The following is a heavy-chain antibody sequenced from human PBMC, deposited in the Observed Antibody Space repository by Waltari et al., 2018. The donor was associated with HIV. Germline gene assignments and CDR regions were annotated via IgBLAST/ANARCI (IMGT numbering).Heavy chain of an antibody. CDR2: IYYSGST. Sequence: QLQLQESGPGLVKPSETLSLTCTVSGGSISSTTYYWGWIRQPPGKGLEWLGGIYYSGSTYDSPSLKSRVTISVDTSKNQFSLSLTSVTAADTALYYCTRLGSLRSAPSFWGQGTLVTVSS. J-gene: IGHJ4*02. CDR3: TRLGSLRSAPSF. CDR1: GGSISSTTYY. V-gene: IGHV4-39*01. D-gene: IGHD6-19*01.